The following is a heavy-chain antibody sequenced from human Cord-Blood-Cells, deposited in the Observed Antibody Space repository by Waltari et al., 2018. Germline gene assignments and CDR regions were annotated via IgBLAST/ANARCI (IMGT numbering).Heavy chain of an antibody. D-gene: IGHD7-27*01. CDR1: GFTFSSYG. CDR2: ISYDGSNK. J-gene: IGHJ4*02. CDR3: AKLGTTADNFDY. V-gene: IGHV3-30*18. Sequence: QVQLVESGGGVVQPGRSLGRSCAASGFTFSSYGMPWVRQAPGKGLEWVAVISYDGSNKYYADSVKGRFTISRDNSKNTLYLQMNSLRAEDTAVYYCAKLGTTADNFDYWGQGTLVTVSS.